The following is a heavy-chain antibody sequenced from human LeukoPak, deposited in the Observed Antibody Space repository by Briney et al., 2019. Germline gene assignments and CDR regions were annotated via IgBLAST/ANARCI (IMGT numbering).Heavy chain of an antibody. CDR3: AKKVVVGATSPYSDFQD. Sequence: GGSLRLSCAASGFTFTSYSMSWVRQAPGKGLEWVSAISGSGVTTHYAGSVKGRFSISRDNSKNTLYLQMNSLRAEDTALYYCAKKVVVGATSPYSDFQDWGQGTLVTVSS. V-gene: IGHV3-23*01. CDR1: GFTFTSYS. J-gene: IGHJ1*01. CDR2: ISGSGVTT. D-gene: IGHD1-26*01.